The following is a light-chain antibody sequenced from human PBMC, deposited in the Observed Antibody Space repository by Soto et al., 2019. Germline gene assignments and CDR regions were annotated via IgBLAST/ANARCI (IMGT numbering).Light chain of an antibody. J-gene: IGKJ4*01. V-gene: IGKV3-20*01. Sequence: EIVLTQSPGTLSLSPGETAALSCRASQSVSSSFLAWYQQKPGQAPRLLIYGASSRATGIPDRFSGSGSGTAFIITISRLEPEDFAVYYCQQDDTSPPTFGGGTKVEIK. CDR2: GAS. CDR1: QSVSSSF. CDR3: QQDDTSPPT.